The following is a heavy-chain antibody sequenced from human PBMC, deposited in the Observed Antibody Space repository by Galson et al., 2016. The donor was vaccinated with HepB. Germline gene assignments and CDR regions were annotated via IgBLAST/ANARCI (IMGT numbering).Heavy chain of an antibody. CDR1: GFTFSDYY. CDR2: ISSSSRYT. Sequence: SLRLSCAASGFTFSDYYMSWIRQAPGKGLEWVSYISSSSRYTNHADSVKGRFTTSRDNAKNSLFLQMNSLRVEDTAVYYCARRNQRGYSGYDAGYYYYGLDVWGQGTTVTVSS. CDR3: ARRNQRGYSGYDAGYYYYGLDV. J-gene: IGHJ6*02. V-gene: IGHV3-11*06. D-gene: IGHD5-12*01.